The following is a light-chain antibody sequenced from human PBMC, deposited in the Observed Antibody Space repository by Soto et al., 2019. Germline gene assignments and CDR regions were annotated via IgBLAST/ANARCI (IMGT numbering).Light chain of an antibody. CDR3: ASWDDSLSGLV. CDR2: SNN. CDR1: SSNIGSNY. V-gene: IGLV1-47*02. J-gene: IGLJ3*02. Sequence: QSVLTQPTSASGTPGQRVTISCSGSSSNIGSNYVYWYQHLPGTAPKLLIHSNNERPSGVPDRFSGSKSGTSASLAISGLRSEDEADYYCASWDDSLSGLVFGGGTKVTVL.